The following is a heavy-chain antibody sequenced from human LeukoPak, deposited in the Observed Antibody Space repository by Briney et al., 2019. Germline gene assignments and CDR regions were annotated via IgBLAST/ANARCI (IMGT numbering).Heavy chain of an antibody. CDR1: GFTFSSYA. V-gene: IGHV3-33*01. CDR2: IWYDGSNK. Sequence: GGSLRLSCAASGFTFSSYAMYWVRQAPGKGLEWVTNIWYDGSNKYYADSVKGRFTISRDNSKNTLYLRMNSLRAEDTAVYYCARGLFNYDNSGLNYWGQGTRVTVSS. J-gene: IGHJ4*02. CDR3: ARGLFNYDNSGLNY. D-gene: IGHD3-22*01.